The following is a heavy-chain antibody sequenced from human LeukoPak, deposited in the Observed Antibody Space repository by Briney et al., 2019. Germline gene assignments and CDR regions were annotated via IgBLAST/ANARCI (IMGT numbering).Heavy chain of an antibody. CDR3: ARDYYDSSGYWGYYYGMDV. D-gene: IGHD3-22*01. V-gene: IGHV4-59*12. CDR1: GGSISSYY. J-gene: IGHJ6*02. CDR2: IYYSGST. Sequence: TSETLSLTCTVSGGSISSYYWSWIRQPPGKGLEWIGYIYYSGSTNYNPSLKSRVTISVDTSKNQFSLKLSSVTAADTAVYYCARDYYDSSGYWGYYYGMDVWGQGTTVTVSS.